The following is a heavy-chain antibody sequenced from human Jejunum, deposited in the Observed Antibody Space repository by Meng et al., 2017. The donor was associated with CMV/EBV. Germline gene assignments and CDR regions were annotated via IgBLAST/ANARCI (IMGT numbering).Heavy chain of an antibody. CDR1: GFDLTNCG. Sequence: SCAPSGFDLTNCGVAWFRQAPGKALELLSYISMSGDVIYYADSVTGRFTISSDGAKISLYLQLNSLRVEDTAVYYFTRLQYFDYWGQGTLVTVSS. CDR2: ISMSGDVI. CDR3: TRLQYFDY. D-gene: IGHD4-11*01. V-gene: IGHV3-48*03. J-gene: IGHJ4*02.